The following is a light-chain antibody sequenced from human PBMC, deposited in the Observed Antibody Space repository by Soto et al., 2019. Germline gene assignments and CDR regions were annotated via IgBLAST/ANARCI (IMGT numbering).Light chain of an antibody. CDR2: EVS. Sequence: VLPQPASVSGSPGQSITISCTGTSSDVGTYNYVSWYQLHPGKAPKLMVYEVSNRPSGVSNRFSGSKSGNTASLTISGLQAEDEADYHCSSYTSSSTYVFGTGTKVTVL. CDR3: SSYTSSSTYV. J-gene: IGLJ1*01. CDR1: SSDVGTYNY. V-gene: IGLV2-14*01.